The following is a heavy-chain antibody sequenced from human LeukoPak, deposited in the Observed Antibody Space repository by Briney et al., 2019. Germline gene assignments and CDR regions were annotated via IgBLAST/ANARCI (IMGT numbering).Heavy chain of an antibody. V-gene: IGHV4-61*02. J-gene: IGHJ6*03. CDR1: GGSISSGSYY. D-gene: IGHD3-3*01. CDR3: ARSYDFWSGYSATLYYYMDV. Sequence: PSQTLSLTCTVSGGSISSGSYYWSWIRQPAGKGLEWIGRIYTSGSTNYNPSLKSRVTISVDTSKNQFSLKLSSVTAADTAVYYCARSYDFWSGYSATLYYYMDVWGKGTTVTVSS. CDR2: IYTSGST.